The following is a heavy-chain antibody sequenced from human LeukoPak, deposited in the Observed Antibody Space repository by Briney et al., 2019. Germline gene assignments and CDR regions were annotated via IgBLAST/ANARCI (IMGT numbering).Heavy chain of an antibody. CDR1: GGSISSSSYY. V-gene: IGHV4-39*07. Sequence: SETLSLTCTVSGGSISSSSYYWGWIRQPPGKGLEWIGEINHSGSTNYNPSLKSRVTISVDTSKNQFSLKLSSVTAADTAVYYCARSRPHQDYWGQGTLVTVSS. CDR2: INHSGST. CDR3: ARSRPHQDY. J-gene: IGHJ4*02.